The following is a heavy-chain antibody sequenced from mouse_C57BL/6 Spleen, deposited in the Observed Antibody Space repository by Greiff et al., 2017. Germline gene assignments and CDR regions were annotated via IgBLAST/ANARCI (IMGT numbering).Heavy chain of an antibody. CDR3: AGQRGYAMDY. V-gene: IGHV2-4*01. CDR1: GFSLTSYG. CDR2: IWSGGST. Sequence: QVQLKQSGPGLVQPSQSLSITCTVSGFSLTSYGVRWVRQPPGKGLEWLGVIWSGGSTDYNAAFISRLSISKDKSKSQVFFKMNSLQADDTAIYDCAGQRGYAMDYWGQGTSVTVSS. J-gene: IGHJ4*01.